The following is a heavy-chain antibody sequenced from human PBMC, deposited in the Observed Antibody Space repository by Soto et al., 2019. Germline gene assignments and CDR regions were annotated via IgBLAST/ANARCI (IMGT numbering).Heavy chain of an antibody. V-gene: IGHV5-51*01. CDR2: IYPGDSDS. CDR1: GYSFSTSW. CDR3: ASLSRRVAQESNYFDP. D-gene: IGHD2-8*01. Sequence: PGESLKISCKVSGYSFSTSWMGWVRQLPGKGLEWMGIIYPGDSDSRYGPSFEGHVTFSVDKSISTAYLEWSSLKASDTAIYYCASLSRRVAQESNYFDPWGQGTLVTVSS. J-gene: IGHJ5*02.